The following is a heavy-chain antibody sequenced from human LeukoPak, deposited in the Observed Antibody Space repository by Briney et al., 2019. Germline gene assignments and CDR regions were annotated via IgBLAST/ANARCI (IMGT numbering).Heavy chain of an antibody. D-gene: IGHD2-8*01. V-gene: IGHV4-61*02. CDR3: ARGWFADCTSGVCYTKEFDY. Sequence: SETLSLTCTVSGGSISSGSYYWSWIRQPAGKGLEWIGRIYTSGSTNYNPSLKSRVTISVDTSKNQFSLKLSSVTAADTAVYYCARGWFADCTSGVCYTKEFDYWGQGTLVTVSS. CDR2: IYTSGST. J-gene: IGHJ4*02. CDR1: GGSISSGSYY.